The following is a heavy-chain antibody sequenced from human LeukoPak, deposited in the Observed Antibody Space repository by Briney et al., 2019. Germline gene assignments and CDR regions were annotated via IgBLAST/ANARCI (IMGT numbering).Heavy chain of an antibody. CDR2: IWYDGSNE. CDR1: GFTFSNSG. CDR3: AREISMFVNAFDL. Sequence: PGGSLRLSCAASGFTFSNSGRHWVRQAPGKGLEWVAVIWYDGSNEYYADAVKGRFIISRDNSKNTVHLQMNSLRVEDTSVYYCAREISMFVNAFDLWGQGTLVAVSS. J-gene: IGHJ3*01. D-gene: IGHD3-10*02. V-gene: IGHV3-33*01.